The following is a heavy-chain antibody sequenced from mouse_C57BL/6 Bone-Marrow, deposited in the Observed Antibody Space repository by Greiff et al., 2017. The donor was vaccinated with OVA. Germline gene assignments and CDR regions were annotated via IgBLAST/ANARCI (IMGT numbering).Heavy chain of an antibody. V-gene: IGHV1-7*01. CDR3: ARTHGNFYAMDY. Sequence: QVQLKQSGAELAKPGASVKLSCKASGYTFTSYWMHWVKQRPGQGLEWIGYINPSSGYTKYNQKFKDKATLTADKSSRTAYMQLSSLTYEDSAVYYCARTHGNFYAMDYWGQGTSVTVSS. CDR2: INPSSGYT. CDR1: GYTFTSYW. J-gene: IGHJ4*01. D-gene: IGHD2-1*01.